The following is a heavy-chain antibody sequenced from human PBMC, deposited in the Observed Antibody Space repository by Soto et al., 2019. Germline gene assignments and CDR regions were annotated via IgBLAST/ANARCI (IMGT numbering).Heavy chain of an antibody. V-gene: IGHV3-9*01. Sequence: EVPLVESGGGLVQPGRSLRLSCAASGFTFDDYAMHWVRQAPGKGLEWVSGISWNSGGIGYADSVKGRFTISRDNAKNSLYLQMNSLRAEDTALYYCAKGTWYQLLPFSYFDYWGQGTLVTVSS. J-gene: IGHJ4*02. CDR2: ISWNSGGI. CDR1: GFTFDDYA. D-gene: IGHD2-2*01. CDR3: AKGTWYQLLPFSYFDY.